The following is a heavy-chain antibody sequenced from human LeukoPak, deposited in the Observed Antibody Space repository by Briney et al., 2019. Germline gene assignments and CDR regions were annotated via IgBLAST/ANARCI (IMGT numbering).Heavy chain of an antibody. D-gene: IGHD3-22*01. CDR1: GGTFSSYA. V-gene: IGHV1-69*13. CDR2: IIPILGTA. J-gene: IGHJ4*02. CDR3: ARERDSSGYPDY. Sequence: SVKVSCKASGGTFSSYAISWVRQAPGQGLEWMGGIIPILGTANYAQKFQGRVTITADESTSTAYMELSSLRSEDTAVYYCARERDSSGYPDYWGQGTLVTVSS.